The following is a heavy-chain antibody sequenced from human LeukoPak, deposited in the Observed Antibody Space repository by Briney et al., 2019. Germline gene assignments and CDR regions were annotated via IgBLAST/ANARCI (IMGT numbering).Heavy chain of an antibody. J-gene: IGHJ6*03. Sequence: GASVKVSCKVSGGTFSSYAISWVRQAPGQGLEWMGGIIPIFGTANYAQKFQGRVTITADESTSTAYMELSSLRSEDTAVYYCARAGTLYYYYYMDVWGKGTTVTVSS. CDR3: ARAGTLYYYYYMDV. CDR2: IIPIFGTA. CDR1: GGTFSSYA. V-gene: IGHV1-69*13. D-gene: IGHD1-1*01.